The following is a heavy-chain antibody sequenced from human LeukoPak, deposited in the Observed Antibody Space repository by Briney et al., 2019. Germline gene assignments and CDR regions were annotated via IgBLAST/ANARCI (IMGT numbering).Heavy chain of an antibody. J-gene: IGHJ4*02. V-gene: IGHV4-31*03. D-gene: IGHD3-9*01. CDR1: GGSISSGGYY. CDR2: IYYSGST. Sequence: SQTLSLTCTVSGGSISSGGYYWSWIRQHPGKGLEWIGYIYYSGSTYYDPSLKSRVTISVDTSKNQFSLKLSSVTAADTAVYYCARAEKDLDIYESYFDYWGQGTLVTVSS. CDR3: ARAEKDLDIYESYFDY.